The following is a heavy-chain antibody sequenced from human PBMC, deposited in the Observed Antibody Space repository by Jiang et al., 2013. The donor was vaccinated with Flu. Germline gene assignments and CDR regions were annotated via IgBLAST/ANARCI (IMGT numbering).Heavy chain of an antibody. D-gene: IGHD5-12*01. CDR1: GFTFSRHG. J-gene: IGHJ6*02. Sequence: LVESGGGVVQPGRSLRLSCAASGFTFSRHGMHWVRQAPGQGLEWVAIIWYDGSNKYYPDSVKGRFTISRDNSKNTLYLQMNSLRAEDTAVYYCARGGYSGYDIRLWDSYGMDVWGHGTTVTVSS. V-gene: IGHV3-33*08. CDR3: ARGGYSGYDIRLWDSYGMDV. CDR2: IWYDGSNK.